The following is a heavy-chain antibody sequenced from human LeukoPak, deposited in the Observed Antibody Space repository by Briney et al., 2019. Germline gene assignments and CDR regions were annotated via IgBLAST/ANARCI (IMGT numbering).Heavy chain of an antibody. V-gene: IGHV3-11*01. J-gene: IGHJ4*02. CDR1: GFTFSNSY. CDR3: ARRDGYSPFDY. Sequence: PGGSLRLSRAPSGFTFSNSYMGSVRQAPGKGLEWVSYISSRGRTINYADSVKGRFTITRDNAKNSLYLQMNSLRAEDTAVYYCARRDGYSPFDYWGQGTLVTVSS. D-gene: IGHD5-24*01. CDR2: ISSRGRTI.